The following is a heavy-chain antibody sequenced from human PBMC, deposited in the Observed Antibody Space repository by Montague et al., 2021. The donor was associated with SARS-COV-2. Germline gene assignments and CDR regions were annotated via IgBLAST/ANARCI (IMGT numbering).Heavy chain of an antibody. V-gene: IGHV4-39*01. D-gene: IGHD3-22*01. J-gene: IGHJ6*01. Sequence: SGSTYYNPSLKSRVTISVDTSKNQFSLKLSSVTAADTAVYYCARGGGYYNYGLDVWGPGTTVTV. CDR3: ARGGGYYNYGLDV. CDR2: SGST.